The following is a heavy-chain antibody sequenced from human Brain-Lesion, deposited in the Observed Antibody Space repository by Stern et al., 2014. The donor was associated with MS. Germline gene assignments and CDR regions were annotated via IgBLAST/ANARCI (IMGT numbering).Heavy chain of an antibody. Sequence: QVHLGQSGAEVKKPGASVKVSCKTSGYIFTGYYIHWVRQALGQGLDWMAWRNPNTGGTKYAKKFQGRVTMSRDTSISTAYVELSSLTSDDTAVYYCARDQRGITIFGVVTDYYYLGMDVWGQGTTVTVSS. CDR3: ARDQRGITIFGVVTDYYYLGMDV. CDR2: RNPNTGGT. V-gene: IGHV1-2*02. D-gene: IGHD3-3*01. CDR1: GYIFTGYY. J-gene: IGHJ6*02.